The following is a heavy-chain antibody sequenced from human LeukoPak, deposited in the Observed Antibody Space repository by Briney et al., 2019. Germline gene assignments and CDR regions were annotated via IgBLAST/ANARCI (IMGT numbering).Heavy chain of an antibody. CDR2: INQDGSQK. Sequence: GESMRLSCEVSRFSLSTLWMSWVSQPHGKGLEWVANINQDGSQKYYVDSVKGRFTISRDNARNSLFLQMNSLRAEDSAVYYCATDLYYWGQGTLVTVSS. CDR3: ATDLYY. CDR1: RFSLSTLW. J-gene: IGHJ4*02. V-gene: IGHV3-7*04.